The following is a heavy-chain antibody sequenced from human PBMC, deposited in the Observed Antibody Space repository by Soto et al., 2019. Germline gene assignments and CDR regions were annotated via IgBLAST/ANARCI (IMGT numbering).Heavy chain of an antibody. Sequence: QLQLQESGPGLVKPSETLSLTCTVSGGSISSSSYYWGWIRQPPGKGLEWIGSIYYSGSTYYNPSLKSRVTISVETSKNQFSLKLSSVTAADTAVYYCARRDCSGGSCYSGLPDYWGQGTLVTVSS. V-gene: IGHV4-39*01. J-gene: IGHJ4*02. D-gene: IGHD2-15*01. CDR2: IYYSGST. CDR1: GGSISSSSYY. CDR3: ARRDCSGGSCYSGLPDY.